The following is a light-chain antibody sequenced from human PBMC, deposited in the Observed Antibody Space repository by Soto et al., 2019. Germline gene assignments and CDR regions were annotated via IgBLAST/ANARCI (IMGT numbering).Light chain of an antibody. V-gene: IGLV8-61*01. CDR2: STN. CDR1: SGSVSTSYY. Sequence: QAVVTQEPSFSVSPGGTVTLTCGLNSGSVSTSYYPSWYQQTPGQAPRTLIYSTNTRSSGVPDRFSGSILGNKAALTITGAQVDDESDYYCVLYMGSGIWVFGGGTKLTVL. CDR3: VLYMGSGIWV. J-gene: IGLJ2*01.